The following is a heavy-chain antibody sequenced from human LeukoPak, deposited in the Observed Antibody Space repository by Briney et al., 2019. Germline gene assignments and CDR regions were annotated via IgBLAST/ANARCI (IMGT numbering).Heavy chain of an antibody. D-gene: IGHD2-2*02. Sequence: GGTLRLSCAASGFTFSSYGMSWVRQAPGKGLEWVSAISGSGGSTYYADSVKGRFTLSRDNSKNTLYLQMNSLRAEDTAVYYCASLGYCSSTSCNRGPNNWFDPWGQGTLVTVSS. CDR2: ISGSGGST. V-gene: IGHV3-23*01. CDR3: ASLGYCSSTSCNRGPNNWFDP. J-gene: IGHJ5*02. CDR1: GFTFSSYG.